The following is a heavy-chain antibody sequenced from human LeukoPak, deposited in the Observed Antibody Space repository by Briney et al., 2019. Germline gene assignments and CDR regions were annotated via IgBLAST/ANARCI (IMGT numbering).Heavy chain of an antibody. CDR1: GFTFSSYA. Sequence: GGSLRLSCAASGFTFSSYAMHWVRQAPGKGLEWVAVISYDGSNKYYADSVKGRFTISRDNSKNTLYLQMDSLRAEDTALYYCAKDLKPDGVWDFDYWGQGTLVTVSS. CDR2: ISYDGSNK. V-gene: IGHV3-30-3*01. D-gene: IGHD1-14*01. J-gene: IGHJ4*02. CDR3: AKDLKPDGVWDFDY.